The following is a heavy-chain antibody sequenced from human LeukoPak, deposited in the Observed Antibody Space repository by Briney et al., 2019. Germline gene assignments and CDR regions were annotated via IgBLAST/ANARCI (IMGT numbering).Heavy chain of an antibody. V-gene: IGHV3-30*04. J-gene: IGHJ4*02. CDR3: ASPADTAMVTASY. Sequence: GRSLRLSCAASGFTFSSYAMHWVRQAPGKGLEWVAVIPYDGSNKYYADSVKGRFTISRDNSKNTLYLQMNSLRAEDTAVYYCASPADTAMVTASYWGQGTLVTVSS. CDR1: GFTFSSYA. D-gene: IGHD5-18*01. CDR2: IPYDGSNK.